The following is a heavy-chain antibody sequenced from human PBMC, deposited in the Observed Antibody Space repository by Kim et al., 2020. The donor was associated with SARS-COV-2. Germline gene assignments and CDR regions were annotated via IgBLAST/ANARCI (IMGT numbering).Heavy chain of an antibody. V-gene: IGHV1-2*06. CDR2: INPNSGGT. CDR1: GYTFTGYY. Sequence: ASVKVSCKASGYTFTGYYMHWVRQAPGQGLEWMGRINPNSGGTNYAQKFQGRVTMTRDTSISTAYMELSRLRSDDTAVYYCAREGLLPYCGGDCYFFDYWGQGTLVTVSS. CDR3: AREGLLPYCGGDCYFFDY. J-gene: IGHJ4*02. D-gene: IGHD2-21*01.